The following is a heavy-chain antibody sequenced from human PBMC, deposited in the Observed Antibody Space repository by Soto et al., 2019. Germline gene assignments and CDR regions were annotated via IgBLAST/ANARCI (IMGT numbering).Heavy chain of an antibody. CDR3: ARASTPSYEYSWGSYSSDWFDP. D-gene: IGHD3-16*02. CDR1: GDSISSGGYY. Sequence: QVQLQESGPGLVKPSQTLSLTCTVSGDSISSGGYYWSWIRQHPGKGLEWMAYIFHNGNTYYNPSLKRRLIISVDTSKNQFSLNLSSVSAADPGVSYCARASTPSYEYSWGSYSSDWFDPGGQGTLVTVS. CDR2: IFHNGNT. V-gene: IGHV4-31*03. J-gene: IGHJ5*02.